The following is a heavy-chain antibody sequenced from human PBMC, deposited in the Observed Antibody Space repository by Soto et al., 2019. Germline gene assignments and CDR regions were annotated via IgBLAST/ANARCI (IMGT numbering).Heavy chain of an antibody. CDR2: IYPGDSDT. D-gene: IGHD6-6*01. V-gene: IGHV5-51*01. CDR1: GYSFTIYC. Sequence: PGESLKLSCKGSGYSFTIYCIGWVLQMPGKGLEWMGIIYPGDSDTRYSPSFQGQVTISADKSISTAYLQWSSLKASDTAMYYCARRFFSSSSGAFDIWGQGTMVTVSS. J-gene: IGHJ3*02. CDR3: ARRFFSSSSGAFDI.